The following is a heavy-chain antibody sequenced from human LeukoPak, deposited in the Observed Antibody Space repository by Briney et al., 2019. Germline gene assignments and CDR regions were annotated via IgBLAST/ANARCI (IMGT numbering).Heavy chain of an antibody. CDR2: IYYSGGT. D-gene: IGHD6-13*01. CDR1: GDSISSYY. CDR3: ARRIAAAALDY. J-gene: IGHJ4*02. V-gene: IGHV4-39*01. Sequence: KPSETLSLTCTVSGDSISSYYWDWIRQPPGKGLEWIGNIYYSGGTYYNPSLKSRVTISVDTSKNQFSLKLSFVTATDTAVYYCARRIAAAALDYWGQGTLVTVSS.